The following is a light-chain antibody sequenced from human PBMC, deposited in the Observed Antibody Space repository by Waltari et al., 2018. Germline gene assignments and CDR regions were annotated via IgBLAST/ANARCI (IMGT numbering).Light chain of an antibody. Sequence: EVVLTQSPDTLSLSPGERATLFCRPSQSISRSLVWYQQRPGPATRLLIYGASIRAAGIPDRFSGSGSGTDFTLSISRLEPEDFAVYYCQNHERLPATFGQGTRVEIK. V-gene: IGKV3-20*01. CDR2: GAS. J-gene: IGKJ1*01. CDR3: QNHERLPAT. CDR1: QSISRS.